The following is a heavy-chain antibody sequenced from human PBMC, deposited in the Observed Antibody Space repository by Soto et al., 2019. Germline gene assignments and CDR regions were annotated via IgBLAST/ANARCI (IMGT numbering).Heavy chain of an antibody. CDR2: IIHIFGTA. Sequence: SVKVSCKASGGTFSSYAISWVRQAPGQGLEWMGGIIHIFGTANYAQKFQGRVTITADKSTSTAYMELSSLRSEDTAVYYCARNSGSYSLYYYFDLWGRGTLVTVSS. V-gene: IGHV1-69*06. CDR1: GGTFSSYA. CDR3: ARNSGSYSLYYYFDL. D-gene: IGHD1-26*01. J-gene: IGHJ2*01.